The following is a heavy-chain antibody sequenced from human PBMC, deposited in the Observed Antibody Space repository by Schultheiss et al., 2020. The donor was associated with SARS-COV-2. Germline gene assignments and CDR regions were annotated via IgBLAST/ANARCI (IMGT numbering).Heavy chain of an antibody. CDR2: IFFDGSNK. Sequence: GGSLRLSCATSGFTFSRYAMHWVRQAPGKGLQWLAVIFFDGSNKYYADSVRGRFTIYRDNSESTVYLQMNSLRADDTAVYFCARRSGGSKDSWGQGTLVTVSS. V-gene: IGHV3-33*01. CDR3: ARRSGGSKDS. CDR1: GFTFSRYA. J-gene: IGHJ4*02. D-gene: IGHD3-16*01.